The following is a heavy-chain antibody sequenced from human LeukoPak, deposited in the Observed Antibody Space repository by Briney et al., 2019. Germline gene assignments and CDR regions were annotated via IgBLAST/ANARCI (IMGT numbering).Heavy chain of an antibody. J-gene: IGHJ3*02. Sequence: PSQTLSLTCTVSGGSITSSSYYWSWIRQPAGKGLEWIVRIYTSGCTSYSPSLKSRVTMSLDTSKNHLSLKMSSVTAADTAVYYCARGEMRNGYSEAAFDIWGQGTMVTVSS. D-gene: IGHD5-24*01. CDR2: IYTSGCT. CDR1: GGSITSSSYY. V-gene: IGHV4-61*02. CDR3: ARGEMRNGYSEAAFDI.